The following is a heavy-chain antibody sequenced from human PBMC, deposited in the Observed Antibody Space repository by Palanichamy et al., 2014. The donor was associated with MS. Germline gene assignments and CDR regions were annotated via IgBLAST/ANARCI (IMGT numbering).Heavy chain of an antibody. CDR2: ISGNGGTT. V-gene: IGHV3-23*01. J-gene: IGHJ4*02. D-gene: IGHD4-17*01. Sequence: EVQLLESGGGLVQPGGSLRLSCAASGFTFSTYAMSWVRQAPGKGLEWVSIISGNGGTTYYADSVKDRFTVSRDNSKNTVYLQMYSLRVDDTAVYYCAKEGLSTLTVDYWGQGTLVTVSS. CDR1: GFTFSTYA. CDR3: AKEGLSTLTVDY.